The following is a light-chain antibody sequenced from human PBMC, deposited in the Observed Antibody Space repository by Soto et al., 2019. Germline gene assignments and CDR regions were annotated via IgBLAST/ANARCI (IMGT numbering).Light chain of an antibody. J-gene: IGLJ2*01. CDR1: NIGTKS. V-gene: IGLV3-21*02. Sequence: SYELTQPPSVSVAPGQAARITCGGNNIGTKSAHWYQQKPGQAPVLVVYDDSDRPSGIPERFSGSNSGNTATLTISRVEAADEADYYCQLWDTVDLLLFGGGTKVTVL. CDR2: DDS. CDR3: QLWDTVDLLL.